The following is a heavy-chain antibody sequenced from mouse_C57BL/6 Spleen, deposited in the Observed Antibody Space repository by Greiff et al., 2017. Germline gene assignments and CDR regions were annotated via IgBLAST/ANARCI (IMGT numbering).Heavy chain of an antibody. V-gene: IGHV7-3*01. Sequence: VQGVESGGGLVQPGGSLSLSCAASGFTFTDYYMSWVRQPPGKALEWLGFIRNTANGYTTEYSASLTGRFTISRDNSQSILYLQMNALRAEDSATYYCARYSIYYGYRDYWGQGTTLTVAS. D-gene: IGHD2-2*01. CDR1: GFTFTDYY. CDR2: IRNTANGYTT. J-gene: IGHJ2*01. CDR3: ARYSIYYGYRDY.